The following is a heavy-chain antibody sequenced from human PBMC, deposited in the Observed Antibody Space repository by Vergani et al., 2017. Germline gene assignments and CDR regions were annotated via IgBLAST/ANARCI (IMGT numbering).Heavy chain of an antibody. Sequence: QVQLQQWGAGLLKPSETLSLTCAVYGGSFSGYYWSWIRQPAGEGLEWIGRTYTSGSTNYNPSLKSRVTISVDTSKNQFTLKLSSVTAADTAVYYYARARYPYNWFDPWGQGTLVTVSS. V-gene: IGHV4-59*10. CDR2: TYTSGST. CDR3: ARARYPYNWFDP. D-gene: IGHD2-2*01. CDR1: GGSFSGYY. J-gene: IGHJ5*02.